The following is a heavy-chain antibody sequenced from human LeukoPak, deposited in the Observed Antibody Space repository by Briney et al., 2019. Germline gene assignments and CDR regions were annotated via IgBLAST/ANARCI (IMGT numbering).Heavy chain of an antibody. CDR1: GGSISSYY. D-gene: IGHD6-25*01. CDR3: ARQGGGFWYFDL. V-gene: IGHV4-59*08. CDR2: IYYSGST. J-gene: IGHJ2*01. Sequence: SETLSLTCTVSGGSISSYYWSWIRQPPGKGLEWIGYIYYSGSTNYNPSLKSRVTISVDTSKNQFSLKLSSVTAADTAVYYCARQGGGFWYFDLWGRGTPVTVSS.